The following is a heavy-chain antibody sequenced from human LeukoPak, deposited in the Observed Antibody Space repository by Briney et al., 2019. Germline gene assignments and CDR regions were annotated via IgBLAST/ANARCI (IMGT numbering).Heavy chain of an antibody. Sequence: GGSLRLSCAASGFTFDDYAMHWVRQAPGKGLEWVSGISWNSGSIGYADSVKGRFTIYRDNAKNSLYLQMNSLRAEDTALYYCAKGQGGGGDIVATNYFDYWGQGTLVTVSS. V-gene: IGHV3-9*01. CDR1: GFTFDDYA. CDR3: AKGQGGGGDIVATNYFDY. CDR2: ISWNSGSI. D-gene: IGHD5-12*01. J-gene: IGHJ4*02.